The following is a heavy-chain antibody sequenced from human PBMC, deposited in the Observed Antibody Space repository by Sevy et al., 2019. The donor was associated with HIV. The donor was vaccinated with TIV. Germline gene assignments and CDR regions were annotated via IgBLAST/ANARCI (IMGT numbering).Heavy chain of an antibody. D-gene: IGHD3-10*01. CDR3: ARDRDGSGSSGGYGMDV. V-gene: IGHV3-21*01. J-gene: IGHJ6*02. Sequence: GGPLRLSCVASGFTFSIYSMNWVRQAPGKGLEWVSSISSSSNFIYYADSVKGRFIISRDNAKNLLYLQMSSLRAEDTAVYYCARDRDGSGSSGGYGMDVWGQGTTVTVSS. CDR1: GFTFSIYS. CDR2: ISSSSNFI.